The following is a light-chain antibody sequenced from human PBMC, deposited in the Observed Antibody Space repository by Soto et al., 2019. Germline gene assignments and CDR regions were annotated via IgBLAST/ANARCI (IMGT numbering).Light chain of an antibody. CDR3: QQYSGSLPYT. CDR1: QSVYNRY. V-gene: IGKV3-20*01. Sequence: EIVLTQSADTLSLSPGETATLSCRASQSVYNRYLAWYQQKPGQAPRLLIYGASFRDPGTPDRFSGSGSGSDFTLTISRLEPEGFGVYYCQQYSGSLPYTFGQGTKLEIK. J-gene: IGKJ2*01. CDR2: GAS.